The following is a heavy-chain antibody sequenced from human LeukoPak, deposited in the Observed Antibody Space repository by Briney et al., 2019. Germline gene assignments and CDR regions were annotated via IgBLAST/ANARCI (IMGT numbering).Heavy chain of an antibody. D-gene: IGHD2-15*01. CDR3: ARRSPYCSGGSCPDY. CDR2: IYSGDSDT. Sequence: GESLKISCKGSGYSFTSYWIGWVRQMPGKGLEWMGIIYSGDSDTRYSPSFQGQVTISADKSISTAYLQRSSLKASDTAMYYCARRSPYCSGGSCPDYWGQGTLVTVSS. V-gene: IGHV5-51*01. CDR1: GYSFTSYW. J-gene: IGHJ4*02.